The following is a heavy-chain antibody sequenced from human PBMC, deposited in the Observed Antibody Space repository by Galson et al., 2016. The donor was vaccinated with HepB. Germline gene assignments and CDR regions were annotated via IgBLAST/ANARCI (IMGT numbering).Heavy chain of an antibody. D-gene: IGHD2-2*01. CDR3: ARQAYCSRTSCLERDTDAFDI. J-gene: IGHJ3*02. Sequence: ETLSLTCAVSGVSISTVHWWSWVRQSPGKGLEWIGEIFHTGSANYNPSLQSRVTMSVDPSKNQFSLKLSSVTAADTPVYYCARQAYCSRTSCLERDTDAFDIWGQGTMVTVSS. V-gene: IGHV4-4*02. CDR2: IFHTGSA. CDR1: GVSISTVHW.